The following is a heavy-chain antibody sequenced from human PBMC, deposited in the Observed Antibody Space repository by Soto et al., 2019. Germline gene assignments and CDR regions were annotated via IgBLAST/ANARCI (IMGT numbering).Heavy chain of an antibody. D-gene: IGHD3-16*01. J-gene: IGHJ6*02. Sequence: QVQLVQSGAEVKKPGSSVRVSFNASGTILSSYTISWVRQAPGQGLEWMGRIIPILGETNSAQKFQGRVTLTADKSTNTAYMELNSLRLEDTALYYCARGLGGRMDDWGQGTTVTVSS. V-gene: IGHV1-69*08. CDR3: ARGLGGRMDD. CDR1: GTILSSYT. CDR2: IIPILGET.